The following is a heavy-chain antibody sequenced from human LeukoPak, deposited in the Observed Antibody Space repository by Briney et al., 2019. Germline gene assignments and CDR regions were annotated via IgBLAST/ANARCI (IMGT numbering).Heavy chain of an antibody. CDR2: INWNGGST. V-gene: IGHV3-20*01. CDR3: ARDLGSSWTGHWFDP. Sequence: SGGSLRLSCAASGFTFSSYAMSWVRQAPGKGLEWVSGINWNGGSTGYADSVKGRFTISRDNAKNSLYLQMNSLRAEDTALYHCARDLGSSWTGHWFDPWGQGTLVTVSS. J-gene: IGHJ5*02. CDR1: GFTFSSYA. D-gene: IGHD6-13*01.